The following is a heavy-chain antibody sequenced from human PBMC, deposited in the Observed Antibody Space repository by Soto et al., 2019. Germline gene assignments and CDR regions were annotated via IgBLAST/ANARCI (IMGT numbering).Heavy chain of an antibody. D-gene: IGHD1-1*01. V-gene: IGHV4-38-2*01. J-gene: IGHJ4*02. CDR2: IHNTGYT. CDR3: TRLPESLEFVDF. CDR1: GYSISSGYY. Sequence: SETLSLTCAVSGYSISSGYYWGCIRQPPGKGLEWVGSIHNTGYTYYNPSLKSRATMSVDTSNNQFSLRLGSVTAADTAVYYCTRLPESLEFVDFWGQGTLVTVSS.